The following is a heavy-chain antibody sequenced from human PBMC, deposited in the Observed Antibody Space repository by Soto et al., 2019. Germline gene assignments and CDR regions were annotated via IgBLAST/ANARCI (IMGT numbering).Heavy chain of an antibody. CDR3: ARGYSRRYSSGWYLGYFDL. Sequence: EVQLVESGGGLVQPGGSLRLSCAASGFTFSSYWMSWVRQAPGKGLEWVANIKQDGSEKYYVDSVKGRFTISRDNAKNSRYLQINSLKAEDTAVYYCARGYSRRYSSGWYLGYFDLWGRGTLVTVSS. CDR2: IKQDGSEK. CDR1: GFTFSSYW. V-gene: IGHV3-7*05. D-gene: IGHD6-19*01. J-gene: IGHJ2*01.